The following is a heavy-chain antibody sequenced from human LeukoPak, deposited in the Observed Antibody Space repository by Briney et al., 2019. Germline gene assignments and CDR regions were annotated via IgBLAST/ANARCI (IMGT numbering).Heavy chain of an antibody. CDR1: GFTVSSNY. Sequence: PGGSLRLSCAVSGFTVSSNYMSWVRQAPGKGLEWVLIIYTGGNTYYADSVEGRFTISRDNSRNTLYLQMSSLRPEDTAVYYCARQLGYCTSTSCFGRSGTFDIWGQGTMVTVSS. D-gene: IGHD2-2*01. V-gene: IGHV3-66*02. J-gene: IGHJ3*02. CDR3: ARQLGYCTSTSCFGRSGTFDI. CDR2: IYTGGNT.